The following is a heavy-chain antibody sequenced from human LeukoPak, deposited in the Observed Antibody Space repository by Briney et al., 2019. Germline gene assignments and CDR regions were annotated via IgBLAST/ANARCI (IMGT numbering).Heavy chain of an antibody. CDR3: ARGEETGTTIDY. J-gene: IGHJ4*01. CDR2: IYSGGST. CDR1: GFTVSSNY. D-gene: IGHD1-7*01. Sequence: GGSLRLSCAASGFTVSSNYMSWVRQAPGKGLEWVSVIYSGGSTYYADSVKGRFTISRDNSKNTLYLLMNSLRAEDTAVYYCARGEETGTTIDYWGQGTLVTVSS. V-gene: IGHV3-66*02.